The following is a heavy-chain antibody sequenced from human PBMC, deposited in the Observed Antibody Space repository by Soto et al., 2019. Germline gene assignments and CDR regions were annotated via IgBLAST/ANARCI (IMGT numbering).Heavy chain of an antibody. D-gene: IGHD3-10*01. Sequence: ASVKVSCKASGYTFTSYYMHWVRQAPGQGLEWMGIINPSGGSTSYAQKFQGRVTMTRDTSTSTVYMELSSLRSEDTAVYYCASAYGDLNAFDIWGQGTMVTVSS. J-gene: IGHJ3*02. CDR3: ASAYGDLNAFDI. V-gene: IGHV1-46*01. CDR1: GYTFTSYY. CDR2: INPSGGST.